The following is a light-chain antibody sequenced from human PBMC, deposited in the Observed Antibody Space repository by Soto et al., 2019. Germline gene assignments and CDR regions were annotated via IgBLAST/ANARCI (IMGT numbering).Light chain of an antibody. CDR1: SSDVGGYNY. J-gene: IGLJ3*02. CDR2: DVS. Sequence: QSALTQPRSVSGSPGQSVTITYTGTSSDVGGYNYVSWYQQHPGKAPKLMIYDVSKRPSGVPDRFSGSKSGNTASLSISGLQAEDEADYYCCSYAGNYTLVFGGGTKLTVL. CDR3: CSYAGNYTLV. V-gene: IGLV2-11*01.